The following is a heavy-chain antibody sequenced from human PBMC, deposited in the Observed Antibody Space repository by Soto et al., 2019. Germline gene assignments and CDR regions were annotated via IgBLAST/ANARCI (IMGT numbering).Heavy chain of an antibody. J-gene: IGHJ4*02. CDR2: IYYSGST. V-gene: IGHV4-30-4*01. Sequence: SETLSLTCTVSGGSIISGDYYWIWIRQPPGKGLEWIGYIYYSGSTYYNPSLKSRVTISVDTSKNQFSLKLSSVTAADTAVYYCARVDTAMADCFDYWGQGTLVTVSS. CDR3: ARVDTAMADCFDY. CDR1: GGSIISGDYY. D-gene: IGHD5-18*01.